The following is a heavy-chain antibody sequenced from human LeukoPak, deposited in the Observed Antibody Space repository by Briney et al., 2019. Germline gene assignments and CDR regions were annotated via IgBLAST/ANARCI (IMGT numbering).Heavy chain of an antibody. CDR1: GYTFTGYY. Sequence: ASVKVSCKASGYTFTGYYMHWVRQAPGQGLEWMGWINPNSGGTNYAQKFQGWVTMTWDTSISTAYMELSRLRSDDTAVYYCAREWIGYCSSTSCYEGGFCDYWGQGTLVTVSS. D-gene: IGHD2-2*01. CDR3: AREWIGYCSSTSCYEGGFCDY. V-gene: IGHV1-2*04. J-gene: IGHJ4*02. CDR2: INPNSGGT.